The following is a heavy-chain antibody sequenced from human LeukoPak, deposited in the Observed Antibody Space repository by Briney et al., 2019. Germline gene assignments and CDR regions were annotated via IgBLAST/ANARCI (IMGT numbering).Heavy chain of an antibody. CDR3: ARVPNYGSGSGFDP. CDR2: IYSGGST. D-gene: IGHD3-10*01. V-gene: IGHV3-53*01. CDR1: GFTGSSYY. Sequence: GGSLRLSCAASGFTGSSYYMSWIRQAPGKGLEWVSVIYSGGSTYYADSLKGRFTISRDNSKNTLYLQMNSLRAEDTAVYYCARVPNYGSGSGFDPWGQGTLVTVSS. J-gene: IGHJ5*02.